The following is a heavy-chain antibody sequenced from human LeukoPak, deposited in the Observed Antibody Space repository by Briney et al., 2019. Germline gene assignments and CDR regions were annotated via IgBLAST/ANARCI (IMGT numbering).Heavy chain of an antibody. D-gene: IGHD3-3*01. Sequence: SETLSLTCAVYGGSFSYYYWRWNRQPPGKGLEWIGEINHSGSTNYNPSLKSRVTISVDTSRNQFSLKLSSVTAADTAVYYCASLSEEYDPDYWGQGTLVTVSS. CDR3: ASLSEEYDPDY. V-gene: IGHV4-34*01. CDR2: INHSGST. J-gene: IGHJ4*02. CDR1: GGSFSYYY.